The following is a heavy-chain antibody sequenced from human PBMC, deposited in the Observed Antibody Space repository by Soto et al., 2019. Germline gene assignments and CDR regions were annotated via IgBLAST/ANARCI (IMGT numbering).Heavy chain of an antibody. CDR1: GGSISSGGYS. Sequence: PSETLSLTCAVSGGSISSGGYSWSWIRQPPGKGLEWIGYIYHSGSTYYNPSLKSRVTISVDRSKTQFSLKLSSVTAADTAVYYCAGSYYYGSGSYYWGQGTLVTVSS. D-gene: IGHD3-10*01. CDR2: IYHSGST. CDR3: AGSYYYGSGSYY. J-gene: IGHJ4*02. V-gene: IGHV4-30-2*01.